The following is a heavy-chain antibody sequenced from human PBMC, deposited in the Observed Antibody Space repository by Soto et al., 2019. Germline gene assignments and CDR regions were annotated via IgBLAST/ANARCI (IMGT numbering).Heavy chain of an antibody. CDR2: ISGSGGST. CDR3: AKCITYYYDSSGYYRRDYYGMDV. CDR1: GFTFSSYA. D-gene: IGHD3-22*01. Sequence: EVQLLESGGGLVQPGGSLRLSCAASGFTFSSYAMSWVRQAPGKGLEWVSVISGSGGSTYYADSVKGRFTISRDNSKNTLYLQMNSLRAEDTAVYYCAKCITYYYDSSGYYRRDYYGMDVW. V-gene: IGHV3-23*01. J-gene: IGHJ6*01.